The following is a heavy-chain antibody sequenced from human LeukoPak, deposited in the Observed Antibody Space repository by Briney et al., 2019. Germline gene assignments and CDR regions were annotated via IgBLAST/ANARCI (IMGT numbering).Heavy chain of an antibody. V-gene: IGHV4-38-2*02. D-gene: IGHD3-10*01. CDR3: ARDSYYYGSGSYYIDY. CDR1: GYSISSGYY. J-gene: IGHJ4*02. CDR2: IYHSGST. Sequence: SETLSLTCTVSGYSISSGYYWGWIRQPPGKGLEWIGSIYHSGSTYYNPSLKSRVTISVDTSKNQFSLKLSSVTAADTAVYYCARDSYYYGSGSYYIDYWGQGTLVTVSP.